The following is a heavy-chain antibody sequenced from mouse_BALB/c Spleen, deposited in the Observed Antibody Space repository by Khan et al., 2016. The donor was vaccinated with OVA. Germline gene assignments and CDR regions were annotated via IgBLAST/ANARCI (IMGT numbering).Heavy chain of an antibody. D-gene: IGHD2-14*01. CDR1: GYTFTSSV. Sequence: VQLQQSGPELVKPGASVKMSCTASGYTFTSSVIHWVRQKSGQGLDWIGYIYPFNDGTKYNEKFEGKATLTSANSSSTAYLELSSLTSEDSAVYYCARNYRYDVYFDSWGQGTTLTVSS. CDR3: ARNYRYDVYFDS. J-gene: IGHJ2*01. CDR2: IYPFNDGT. V-gene: IGHV1S136*01.